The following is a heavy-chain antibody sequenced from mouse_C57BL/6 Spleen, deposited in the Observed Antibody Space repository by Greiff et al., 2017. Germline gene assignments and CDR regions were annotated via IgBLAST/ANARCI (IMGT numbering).Heavy chain of an antibody. CDR2: IYPGSGNT. CDR1: GYTFTDYY. Sequence: QVQLKESGAELVRPGASVKLSCKASGYTFTDYYINWVKQRPGQGLEWIARIYPGSGNTYYNEKFKGKATLTAEKSSSTAYMQLSSLTSEDSAVYFCARAYGSPSLYWYFDVWGTGTTVTVSS. CDR3: ARAYGSPSLYWYFDV. J-gene: IGHJ1*03. D-gene: IGHD1-1*01. V-gene: IGHV1-76*01.